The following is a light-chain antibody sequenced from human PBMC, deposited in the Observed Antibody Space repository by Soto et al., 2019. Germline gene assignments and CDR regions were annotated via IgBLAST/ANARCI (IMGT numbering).Light chain of an antibody. J-gene: IGLJ1*01. CDR1: SSHIGSSNL. Sequence: QSVLTQPASVSGSPGQSITISCTASSSHIGSSNLVSWYQHHSGKAPKLIIYEGNKRPSGVSNRFSGSKSGKTASLTISGLQAEDEGTHYCCSYEGSSPLYVFGTGTKVTVL. CDR3: CSYEGSSPLYV. V-gene: IGLV2-23*01. CDR2: EGN.